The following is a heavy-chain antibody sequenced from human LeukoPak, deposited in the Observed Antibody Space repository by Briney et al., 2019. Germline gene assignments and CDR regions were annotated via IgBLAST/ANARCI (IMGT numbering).Heavy chain of an antibody. V-gene: IGHV1-18*01. Sequence: ASVKVSCEASGYTFTSYGISWVRQAPGQGLEWMGWISAYNGNTNYAQKLQGRVTMTTDTSTSTAYMELRSLRSDDTAVYYCARSMLGYCSSTSCYDPLDYWGQGTLVTVSS. CDR1: GYTFTSYG. CDR3: ARSMLGYCSSTSCYDPLDY. D-gene: IGHD2-2*03. J-gene: IGHJ4*02. CDR2: ISAYNGNT.